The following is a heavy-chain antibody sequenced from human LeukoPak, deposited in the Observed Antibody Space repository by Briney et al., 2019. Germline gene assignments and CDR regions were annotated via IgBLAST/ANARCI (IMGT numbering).Heavy chain of an antibody. CDR3: TTDPAGYYQEPFDY. V-gene: IGHV3-15*01. J-gene: IGHJ4*02. D-gene: IGHD3-22*01. CDR2: IKSKTDGGTT. CDR1: GFTFSNAW. Sequence: GGSLRLSCAAPGFTFSNAWMSWVRQAPGKGLEWVGRIKSKTDGGTTDYAAPVKGRFTISRDDSKNTLYLQMNSLKTEDTAVYYCTTDPAGYYQEPFDYWGQGTLVTVSS.